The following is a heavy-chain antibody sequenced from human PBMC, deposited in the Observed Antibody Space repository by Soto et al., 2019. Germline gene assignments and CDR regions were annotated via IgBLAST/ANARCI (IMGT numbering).Heavy chain of an antibody. Sequence: EVQLVESGGGLVKPGGSLRLSCAASGFTFSSYNMNWVRQAPGKGLEWVSSLSSSSTYIYYADSVKGRFTISRDNAKNSLYLQMNSLRAEDTAVYYCAGGGINHGDYRSMDVWGKGTTVTVSS. CDR2: LSSSSTYI. CDR3: AGGGINHGDYRSMDV. D-gene: IGHD4-17*01. J-gene: IGHJ6*03. CDR1: GFTFSSYN. V-gene: IGHV3-21*01.